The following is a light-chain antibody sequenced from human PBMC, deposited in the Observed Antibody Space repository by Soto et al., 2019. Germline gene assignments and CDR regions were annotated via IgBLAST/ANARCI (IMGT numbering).Light chain of an antibody. CDR1: QSINSN. Sequence: EVVMTQSPATLSASPGESATLSCRASQSINSNLAWYQRRPGQAPRLLIYGASTRATGIPARFSGSGSGTEFTLIISSLQSEDFAVYYCQQYHNWWTFGQGTKVEI. CDR3: QQYHNWWT. J-gene: IGKJ1*01. CDR2: GAS. V-gene: IGKV3-15*01.